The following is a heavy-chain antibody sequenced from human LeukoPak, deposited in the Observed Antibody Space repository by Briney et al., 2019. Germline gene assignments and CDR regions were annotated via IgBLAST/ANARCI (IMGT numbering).Heavy chain of an antibody. V-gene: IGHV4-59*12. Sequence: SETLSLTCTVSGGSISSYYWSWIRQPPGKGLEWIGYIYYSGSTNYNPSLKSRVTISVDTSKNQFSLKLSSVTAADTAVYYCARQRSRYSSGWQYFQHWGQGTLVTVSS. CDR2: IYYSGST. J-gene: IGHJ1*01. D-gene: IGHD6-19*01. CDR1: GGSISSYY. CDR3: ARQRSRYSSGWQYFQH.